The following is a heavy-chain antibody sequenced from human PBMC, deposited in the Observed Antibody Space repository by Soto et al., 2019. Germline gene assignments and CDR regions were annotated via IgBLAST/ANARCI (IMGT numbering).Heavy chain of an antibody. V-gene: IGHV3-74*01. CDR2: ITNDGSST. CDR1: GFVFSSYW. CDR3: ARGMQGSRYVAL. J-gene: IGHJ2*01. Sequence: EVQLVESGGGLVQPGGSLRLSCAGSGFVFSSYWMHWVRQVPGKGLVWVSRITNDGSSTTYADSVNGRFTISRDNAKNTLYLQMNSLGAEDTAVYYCARGMQGSRYVALWGRGTLVTVSS.